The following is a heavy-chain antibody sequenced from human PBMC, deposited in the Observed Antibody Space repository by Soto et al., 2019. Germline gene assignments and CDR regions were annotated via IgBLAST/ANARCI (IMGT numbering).Heavy chain of an antibody. Sequence: SETLSLTCAVSGGYISSSNWWSWVRQTPGKGLEWIGEINHSGSTNYNPSLKSRVTISVDTSKNQFSLKLSSVTAADTAVYYCARESDSSGYYYVHDYWGQGTLVTVSS. CDR2: INHSGST. J-gene: IGHJ4*02. D-gene: IGHD3-22*01. CDR1: GGYISSSNW. V-gene: IGHV4-4*02. CDR3: ARESDSSGYYYVHDY.